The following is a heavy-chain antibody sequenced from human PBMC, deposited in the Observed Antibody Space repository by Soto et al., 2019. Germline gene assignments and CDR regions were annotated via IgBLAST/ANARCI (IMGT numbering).Heavy chain of an antibody. J-gene: IGHJ5*02. CDR2: ISGSGGST. Sequence: GASVKVSCKASGGTFSSYAISWVRQAPGKGLEWVSAISGSGGSTYYADSVKGRFTISRDNSKNTLYLQMNSLRAEDTAVYYCAKGRSGVADWFDPWGQGTLVTVSS. CDR3: AKGRSGVADWFDP. V-gene: IGHV3-23*01. D-gene: IGHD2-15*01. CDR1: GGTFSSYA.